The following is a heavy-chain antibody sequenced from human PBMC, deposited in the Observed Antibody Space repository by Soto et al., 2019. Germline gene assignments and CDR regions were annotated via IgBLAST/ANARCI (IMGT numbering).Heavy chain of an antibody. CDR2: IYYSGSA. J-gene: IGHJ6*02. V-gene: IGHV4-39*01. D-gene: IGHD4-17*01. Sequence: QLQLQESGPGLVKPSETLSLTCTVSGGSISSSTYYWGWIRQPPGKGLEWIGMIYYSGSAYYNPSLKRRVTISKDTCKNQFSLRLSSVTAADPAVYYCARHGVDYGDYASYYYYGMDVWGRGTTVTVSS. CDR1: GGSISSSTYY. CDR3: ARHGVDYGDYASYYYYGMDV.